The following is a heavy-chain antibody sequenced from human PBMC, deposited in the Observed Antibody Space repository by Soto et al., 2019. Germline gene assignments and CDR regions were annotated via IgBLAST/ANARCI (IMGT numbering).Heavy chain of an antibody. CDR1: GGSFREYY. CDR2: IYHSGST. CDR3: ARGDSSSSGYYYYYYGMDV. D-gene: IGHD6-13*01. Sequence: SETLSLTCAVGGGSFREYYWSWIRQPPGKGLEWIGEIYHSGSTHYNPSLKSRVTITVDTSKNQFSLKLSSVTAADTAVYYCARGDSSSSGYYYYYYGMDVWGQGTTVTVSS. V-gene: IGHV4-34*01. J-gene: IGHJ6*02.